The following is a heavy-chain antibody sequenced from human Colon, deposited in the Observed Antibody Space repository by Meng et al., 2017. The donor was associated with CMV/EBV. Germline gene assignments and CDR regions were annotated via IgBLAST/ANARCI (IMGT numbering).Heavy chain of an antibody. CDR1: GFSFSSYG. Sequence: GGSLKISCAASGFSFSSYGMNWVRQAPGKGLEWVSSITTASLYTHYADSVRGRFTISRDNANSSVYLHMTTLRAEDTAVYYCARAGLRAVEATRSDYWGQGTLVTVSS. CDR2: ITTASLYT. V-gene: IGHV3-21*01. D-gene: IGHD6-19*01. CDR3: ARAGLRAVEATRSDY. J-gene: IGHJ4*02.